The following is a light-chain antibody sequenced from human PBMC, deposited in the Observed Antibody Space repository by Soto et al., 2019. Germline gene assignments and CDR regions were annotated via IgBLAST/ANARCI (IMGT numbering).Light chain of an antibody. CDR3: QQYNNHWT. Sequence: EIVMTQSPATLSVSPGERATLSCRASQSVSSNLAWYQQKPGQAPRLLIYGASTRATGIPARFSGSGSGTEFTLTISSQQSEDVAVYYCQQYNNHWTFGQGTKVEIQ. V-gene: IGKV3-15*01. CDR1: QSVSSN. J-gene: IGKJ1*01. CDR2: GAS.